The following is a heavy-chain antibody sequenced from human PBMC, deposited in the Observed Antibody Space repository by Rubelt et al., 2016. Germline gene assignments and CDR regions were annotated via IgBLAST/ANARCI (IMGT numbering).Heavy chain of an antibody. CDR3: ARDYCSGGSCYSVFDY. V-gene: IGHV1-2*02. CDR1: GYTFTSYG. D-gene: IGHD2-15*01. Sequence: QVQLVQSGAEVKKPGASVKVSCKASGYTFTSYGISWVRQAPGQGLEWMGWINPNSGGTNYAQKLRGRVTMTSDWSISTAYMELGRLGSDDTALYYCARDYCSGGSCYSVFDYWGQGTLGTVSS. CDR2: INPNSGGT. J-gene: IGHJ4*02.